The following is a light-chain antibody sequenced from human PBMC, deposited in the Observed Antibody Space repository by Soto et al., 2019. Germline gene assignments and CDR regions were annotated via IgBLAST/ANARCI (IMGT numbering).Light chain of an antibody. CDR2: DAS. J-gene: IGKJ4*01. CDR1: QDISNY. CDR3: QQYDNLPLT. Sequence: DIQMTQSPSSLSASVGDRVTITCQASQDISNYLNWYQQKPGKAPKLLFYDASNLETGVPSRFSGSGSGTDFTFTISSLQPEDIATYYCQQYDNLPLTFGGGTKVDI. V-gene: IGKV1-33*01.